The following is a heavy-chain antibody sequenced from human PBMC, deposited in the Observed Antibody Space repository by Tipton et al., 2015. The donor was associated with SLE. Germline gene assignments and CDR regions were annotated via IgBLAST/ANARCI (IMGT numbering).Heavy chain of an antibody. D-gene: IGHD3-16*01. CDR2: IYYSGST. J-gene: IGHJ5*02. V-gene: IGHV4-59*08. CDR1: GGSISSYY. Sequence: TLSLTCTVSGGSISSYYWSWIRQPPGRGLEWIGYIYYSGSTNYNPSLKSRVTISVDTSKNQFSLKLTSVTAADTAVYYCAAGGTLGWFDPWGQGTLVIVSA. CDR3: AAGGTLGWFDP.